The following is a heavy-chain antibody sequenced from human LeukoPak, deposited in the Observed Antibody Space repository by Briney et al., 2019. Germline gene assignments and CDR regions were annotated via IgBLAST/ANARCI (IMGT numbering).Heavy chain of an antibody. CDR2: IYYSGST. V-gene: IGHV4-31*03. D-gene: IGHD3-10*01. Sequence: SETLSLTCTVSGGSISSGGYYWSWIRQHPGKGLEWIGYIYYSGSTYYNPSLKSRVTISVDRSKNQFSLKLSSVTAADTAVYYCASPDNGSGSYGAFDIWGQGTMVTVSS. CDR1: GGSISSGGYY. CDR3: ASPDNGSGSYGAFDI. J-gene: IGHJ3*02.